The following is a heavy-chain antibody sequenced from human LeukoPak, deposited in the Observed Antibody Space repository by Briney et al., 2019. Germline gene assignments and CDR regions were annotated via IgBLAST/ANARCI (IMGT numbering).Heavy chain of an antibody. Sequence: GGSLRLSCAASGFTVSSNYLNWVRQVPGKGLEWVSVIYSGGSTYYADSVKGRFAVSRDNSKNTLYLQMNSLRVEDTAVYYCARERRYCSGDNCYSGFDYWGQGTLVTVSS. J-gene: IGHJ4*02. CDR3: ARERRYCSGDNCYSGFDY. V-gene: IGHV3-53*01. CDR1: GFTVSSNY. CDR2: IYSGGST. D-gene: IGHD2-15*01.